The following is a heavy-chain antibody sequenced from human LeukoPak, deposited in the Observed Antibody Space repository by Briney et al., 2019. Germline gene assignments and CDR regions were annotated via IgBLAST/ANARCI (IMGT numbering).Heavy chain of an antibody. CDR1: GLPLSNYD. Sequence: GGSLRLSCGASGLPLSNYDMHWVRQAPGKGLGWVSAIDTVGNTYYSGSVKGRFTISRENAQNSLFLQMNSLRDGDTVLYYCLRIRIREHQYGMDVWGQGTTATVSS. J-gene: IGHJ6*02. D-gene: IGHD1-26*01. CDR2: IDTVGNT. CDR3: LRIRIREHQYGMDV. V-gene: IGHV3-13*01.